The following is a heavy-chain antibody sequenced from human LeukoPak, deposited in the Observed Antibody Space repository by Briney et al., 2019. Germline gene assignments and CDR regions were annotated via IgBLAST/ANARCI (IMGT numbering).Heavy chain of an antibody. CDR2: INPNSGGT. Sequence: ASVKVSCKASGYTFSGYYMHWVRQAPGPGLEWMGWINPNSGGTNYAQKFQGRVTMTRDTSISTAYMELSRLRSDDTAVYYCERGYPLSTTAAGTYFQHWGQGTLVTVSS. J-gene: IGHJ1*01. CDR1: GYTFSGYY. D-gene: IGHD6-13*01. V-gene: IGHV1-2*02. CDR3: ERGYPLSTTAAGTYFQH.